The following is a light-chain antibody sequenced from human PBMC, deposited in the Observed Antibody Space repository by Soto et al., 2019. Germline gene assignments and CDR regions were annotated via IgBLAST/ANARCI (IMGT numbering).Light chain of an antibody. Sequence: QSALTQPASVSGSPGQSITISCTGTSSDVGGYNYVSWYQQHPGKAPKLMIYDVSNRPSGVSNRFSGSKSGNMASLTISGLQAEDEADYYCSSYTRSRTRVFGGGTKVTVL. CDR1: SSDVGGYNY. CDR2: DVS. V-gene: IGLV2-14*01. CDR3: SSYTRSRTRV. J-gene: IGLJ2*01.